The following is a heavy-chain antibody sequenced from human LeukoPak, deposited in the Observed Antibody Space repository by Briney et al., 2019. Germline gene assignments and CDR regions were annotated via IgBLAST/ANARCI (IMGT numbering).Heavy chain of an antibody. CDR2: IYHSGST. J-gene: IGHJ4*02. V-gene: IGHV4-39*07. D-gene: IGHD1-26*01. CDR1: GGSISSSSYY. Sequence: SETLSLTCTVSGGSISSSSYYWGWVRQPPGKGLEWIGEIYHSGSTNYNPSLKSRVTISVDKSKNQFSLKLSSVTAADTAVYYCAKNRESYWVPELDYWGQGTLVTVSS. CDR3: AKNRESYWVPELDY.